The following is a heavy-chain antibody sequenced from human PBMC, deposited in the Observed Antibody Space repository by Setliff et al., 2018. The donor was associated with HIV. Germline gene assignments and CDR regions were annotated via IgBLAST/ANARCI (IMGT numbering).Heavy chain of an antibody. Sequence: ASVKVSCKASGYSFSRFSINWVRQAPAQGLEWMGWINTNSWIPTYAQGFTGRFVFSLDTTVRTAYLEISDLRADDTGVYYCARDSSEYFDFSSGDFHYMDVWGKGTTVTVSS. V-gene: IGHV7-4-1*02. D-gene: IGHD3-3*01. CDR2: INTNSWIP. J-gene: IGHJ6*03. CDR1: GYSFSRFS. CDR3: ARDSSEYFDFSSGDFHYMDV.